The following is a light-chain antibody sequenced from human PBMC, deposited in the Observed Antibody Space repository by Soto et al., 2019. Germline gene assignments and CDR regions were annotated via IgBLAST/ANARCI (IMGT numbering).Light chain of an antibody. CDR1: SSDVGGYNY. J-gene: IGLJ1*01. Sequence: QSALTQPRSVSGSPGQSVTISCTGTSSDVGGYNYVSWYQQHPGKAPKLMIYDVSKRPSGVPDRFSGSKSGNTASLTISGLQAEDEADYYSCSYAGGNNYVFGTGTKLTVL. CDR2: DVS. CDR3: CSYAGGNNYV. V-gene: IGLV2-11*01.